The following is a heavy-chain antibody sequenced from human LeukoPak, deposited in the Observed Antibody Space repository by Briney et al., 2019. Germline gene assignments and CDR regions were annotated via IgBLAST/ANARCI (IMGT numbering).Heavy chain of an antibody. D-gene: IGHD3-16*02. V-gene: IGHV3-30*04. Sequence: GGSLRLSCAASGFTFSSYAMHWVRQAPGKGLEWVAVISYDGSNKYYADSVKGRFTISRDNSKNTLYLQMNSLRAEDTAVCYCARGQVALRLGELSWADAFDIWGQGTMVTVSS. CDR3: ARGQVALRLGELSWADAFDI. CDR1: GFTFSSYA. J-gene: IGHJ3*02. CDR2: ISYDGSNK.